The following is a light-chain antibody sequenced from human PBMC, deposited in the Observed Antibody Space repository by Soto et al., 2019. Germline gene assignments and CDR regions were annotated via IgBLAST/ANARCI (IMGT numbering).Light chain of an antibody. J-gene: IGLJ2*01. CDR3: SSYTSGSALAV. Sequence: QSALTQPASVSGSPGQSITISCTGTSSDVGGYNSVSWYQQHPGEAPKLMIYEVSYRPSGVSHRFSGSKSGNTASLTISGLQAEDEADYYCSSYTSGSALAVFGGGTKLTVL. CDR2: EVS. CDR1: SSDVGGYNS. V-gene: IGLV2-14*01.